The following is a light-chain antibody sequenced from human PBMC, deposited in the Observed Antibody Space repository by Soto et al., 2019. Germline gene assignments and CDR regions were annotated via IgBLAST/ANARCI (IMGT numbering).Light chain of an antibody. CDR3: QHRTNWPSLT. CDR1: QSISFH. Sequence: EIVLTQSPATLSLSPGERATLSCRASQSISFHLAWYQQRPGQAPRLLIYDASNRASGIPARFSGSGSGTDFSLTISSLQSEDFAVYYCQHRTNWPSLTFGGGTQVE. V-gene: IGKV3-11*01. CDR2: DAS. J-gene: IGKJ4*01.